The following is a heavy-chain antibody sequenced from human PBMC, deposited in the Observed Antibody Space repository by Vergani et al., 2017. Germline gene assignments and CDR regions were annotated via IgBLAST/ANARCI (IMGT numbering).Heavy chain of an antibody. D-gene: IGHD6-19*01. V-gene: IGHV3-48*04. CDR1: GFTFSSYS. CDR3: ARGGSGNFDY. J-gene: IGHJ4*02. CDR2: ISSSSSTI. Sequence: EVQLVESGGGLVQPGGSLRLSCAASGFTFSSYSMNWVRQAPGKGLEWGSYISSSSSTIYSADSVKGRFTISRDNAKNSLYLQMNSLRAEDTAVYYCARGGSGNFDYWGQGTLVTVAS.